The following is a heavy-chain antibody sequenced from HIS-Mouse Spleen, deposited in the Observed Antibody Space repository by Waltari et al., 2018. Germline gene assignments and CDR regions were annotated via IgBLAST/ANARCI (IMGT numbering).Heavy chain of an antibody. CDR1: GGCISSSSYY. D-gene: IGHD6-13*01. Sequence: QLQLQESGPGLVKPSETLSLTFPVSGGCISSSSYYWGWIRQPPGKGLEWIGSIYYSGSTYYNPSLKSRVTISVDTSKNQFSLKLSSVTAADTAVYYCAREIPYSSSWYDWYFDLWGRGTLVTVSS. CDR3: AREIPYSSSWYDWYFDL. J-gene: IGHJ2*01. CDR2: IYYSGST. V-gene: IGHV4-39*07.